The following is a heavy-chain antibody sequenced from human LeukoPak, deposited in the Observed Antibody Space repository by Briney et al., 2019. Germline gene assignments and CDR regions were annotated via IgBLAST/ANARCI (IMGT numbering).Heavy chain of an antibody. CDR3: ASRSYYYDSSGYFL. CDR2: INPNSGGT. V-gene: IGHV1-2*06. Sequence: GASVKVSCKASGYIFTDYHIHWVRQAPGQGLEWMGRINPNSGGTTYAQKFQDRVTMTRDTSINTAYMELSSLRSEDTAVYYCASRSYYYDSSGYFLWGQGTLVTVSS. D-gene: IGHD3-22*01. CDR1: GYIFTDYH. J-gene: IGHJ4*02.